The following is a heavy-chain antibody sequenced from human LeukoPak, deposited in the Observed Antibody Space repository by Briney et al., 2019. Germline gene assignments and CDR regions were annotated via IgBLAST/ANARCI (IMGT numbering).Heavy chain of an antibody. CDR1: GYTFTDYY. V-gene: IGHV1-2*02. D-gene: IGHD6-19*01. CDR2: INPNSGGT. CDR3: ARAWNSSGWYYFDY. J-gene: IGHJ4*02. Sequence: ASVKVSCKSSGYTFTDYYMHWVRQAPGQGLEWMGWINPNSGGTNYAQRFQGGVTMTRDTSISTAYMELSRLRSDDTAVYYCARAWNSSGWYYFDYWGQGTLVTVSS.